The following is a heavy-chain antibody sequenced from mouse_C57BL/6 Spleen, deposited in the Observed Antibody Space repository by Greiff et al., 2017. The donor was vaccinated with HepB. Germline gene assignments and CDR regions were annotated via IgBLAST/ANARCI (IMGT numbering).Heavy chain of an antibody. J-gene: IGHJ1*03. CDR2: INTSNGGT. CDR3: AREETYYSNYVAYFDV. D-gene: IGHD2-5*01. Sequence: VKLQQPGTELVKPGASVKLSCKASGYTFTSYWMHWVKPRPGQGLEWIGNINTSNGGTNYNEKFKSKATLTVDKSSSKAYMQLSSLTSEDSAVYYCAREETYYSNYVAYFDVWGTGTTVTVSS. CDR1: GYTFTSYW. V-gene: IGHV1-53*01.